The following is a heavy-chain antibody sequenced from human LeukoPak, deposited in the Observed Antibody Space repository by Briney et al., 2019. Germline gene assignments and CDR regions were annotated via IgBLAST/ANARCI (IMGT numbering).Heavy chain of an antibody. D-gene: IGHD4-17*01. V-gene: IGHV3-30*09. CDR3: VRASYGDLLDY. Sequence: GGSLRLSCAASGFTFSRYAMHWVRQAPGKGLGWVAVISYDGSNKYYADSVNGRFAISRDNSKNTLFLQMNSLGTDDTAVYFCVRASYGDLLDYWGQGTLVTVSS. CDR1: GFTFSRYA. J-gene: IGHJ4*02. CDR2: ISYDGSNK.